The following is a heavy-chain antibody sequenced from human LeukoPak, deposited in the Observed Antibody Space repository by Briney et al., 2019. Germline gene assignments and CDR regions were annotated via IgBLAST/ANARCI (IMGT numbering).Heavy chain of an antibody. Sequence: PSETLSLTCTVSGGSISSCYWSWIRQPPGKGLEWIGYIYYSGSTNYNPSLKSRVTISVDTSKNQFSLKLSSVTAADTAVYYCARLRYYGGSAAFDIWGQGTMVTVSS. V-gene: IGHV4-59*08. D-gene: IGHD3-10*01. CDR3: ARLRYYGGSAAFDI. CDR2: IYYSGST. CDR1: GGSISSCY. J-gene: IGHJ3*02.